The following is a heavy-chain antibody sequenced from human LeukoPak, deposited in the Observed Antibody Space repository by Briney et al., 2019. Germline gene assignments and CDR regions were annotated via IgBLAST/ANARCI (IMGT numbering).Heavy chain of an antibody. V-gene: IGHV3-30-3*01. Sequence: PGGSLRLSCAASGFTFSSYAMHWVRQAPGKGLEWVAVISYDGSNKYYADSVKGRFTISRDNSKNTLYLQMNSLRAEDTAVYYCARDGSAIVGATTSWVDYWGQGTLVTVSS. CDR2: ISYDGSNK. CDR3: ARDGSAIVGATTSWVDY. J-gene: IGHJ4*02. CDR1: GFTFSSYA. D-gene: IGHD1-26*01.